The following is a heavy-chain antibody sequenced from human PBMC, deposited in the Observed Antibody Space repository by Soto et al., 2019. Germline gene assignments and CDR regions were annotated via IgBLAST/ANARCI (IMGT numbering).Heavy chain of an antibody. CDR3: AREDTAMDYNWFDP. CDR2: IYHSGST. CDR1: GGSISSGGYS. J-gene: IGHJ5*02. V-gene: IGHV4-30-2*01. D-gene: IGHD5-18*01. Sequence: PSETLSLTCAVSGGSISSGGYSWSWIRQPPGKGLEWIGYIYHSGSTYYNPSLKSRVTISVDRSKNQFSLKLSSVTAADTAVYYCAREDTAMDYNWFDPRGQGTLVTGSS.